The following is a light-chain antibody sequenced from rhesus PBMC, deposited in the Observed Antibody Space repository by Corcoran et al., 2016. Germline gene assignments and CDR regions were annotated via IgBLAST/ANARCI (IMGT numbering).Light chain of an antibody. J-gene: IGKJ2*01. CDR3: QQYHAWNS. V-gene: IGKV3S9*01. CDR1: QSVSSH. CDR2: GAS. Sequence: EIVMTQSPATLSLSPGERATLSCRASQSVSSHVAWYQQKPKQSPRLLIYGASSRATGIPVRFNGSGSWTDFTLIISSLEPEDVGVYSCQQYHAWNSFGQGTKVEI.